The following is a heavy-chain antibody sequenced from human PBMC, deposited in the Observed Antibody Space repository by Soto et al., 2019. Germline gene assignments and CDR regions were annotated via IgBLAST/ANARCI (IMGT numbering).Heavy chain of an antibody. CDR3: ARSLFIPSTYTEPFYS. J-gene: IGHJ5*01. CDR1: GFTFSSYA. Sequence: GGYLRLSCAASGFTFSSYAMSWVRQAPGKGLEWVSAISGGGNDRFYADSVRGRFTISRDNSRNTLYLHMNSLRAEDTAVHYCARSLFIPSTYTEPFYSWVHAT. D-gene: IGHD3-16*01. V-gene: IGHV3-23*01. CDR2: ISGGGNDR.